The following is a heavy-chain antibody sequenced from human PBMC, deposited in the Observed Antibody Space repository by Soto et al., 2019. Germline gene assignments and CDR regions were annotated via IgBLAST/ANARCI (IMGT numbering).Heavy chain of an antibody. CDR1: GGSISSGGYY. CDR2: VYYRGST. V-gene: IGHV4-31*03. Sequence: QVQLQESGPGLVKPSQTLSLTCTVSGGSISSGGYYWSWILQHPGEGLEWIGYVYYRGSTYYNPSLKRRVPISVDTSKNQFSLKLSPVTAADTAEYSGARDRTGVTYYYYCMEVWGQGTTVTVSS. D-gene: IGHD4-4*01. J-gene: IGHJ6*02. CDR3: ARDRTGVTYYYYCMEV.